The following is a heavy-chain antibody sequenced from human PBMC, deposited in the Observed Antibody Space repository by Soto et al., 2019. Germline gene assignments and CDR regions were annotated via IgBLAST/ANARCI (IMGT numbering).Heavy chain of an antibody. V-gene: IGHV6-1*01. CDR3: ARSGNEGAVDY. J-gene: IGHJ4*02. CDR1: GYSVSIKSAA. Sequence: TLSLTCAISGYSVSIKSAAWNWIRHSPSRGLEWLGRTYYRSKWYNEYAVSVKGRTIINPDTSKNQFSLQLNSVTPEDTAVYYCARSGNEGAVDYWGQGTLVTVSS. CDR2: TYYRSKWYN. D-gene: IGHD1-26*01.